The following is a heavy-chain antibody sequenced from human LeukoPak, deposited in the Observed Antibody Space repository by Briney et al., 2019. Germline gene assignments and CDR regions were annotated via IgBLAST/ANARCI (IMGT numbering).Heavy chain of an antibody. D-gene: IGHD5-18*01. Sequence: GASVKVSCKTSGYTFSSYTITWVRQAPGQGLQWMGWINTNTGNPTYAQDFTGRYVFSLDTSVSTAYLQISGLTADDTAVYFCGRDPRLGIRGYTYGYIEYWGQGTLVTVSS. CDR3: GRDPRLGIRGYTYGYIEY. J-gene: IGHJ4*02. V-gene: IGHV7-4-1*02. CDR2: INTNTGNP. CDR1: GYTFSSYT.